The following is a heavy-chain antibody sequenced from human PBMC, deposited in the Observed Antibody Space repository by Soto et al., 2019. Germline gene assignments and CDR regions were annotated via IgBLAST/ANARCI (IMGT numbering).Heavy chain of an antibody. V-gene: IGHV3-23*01. Sequence: GGSLRLSCAASGFAFSSHPMSWVRQAPEKGLEWVSGISDSGGVTYNADSVKGRFTISRDNSKNTLYLQMNSLRAEDTAVYYCARRAIGSSRAFDIWGQGTMVTVSS. D-gene: IGHD6-6*01. CDR1: GFAFSSHP. CDR2: ISDSGGVT. J-gene: IGHJ3*02. CDR3: ARRAIGSSRAFDI.